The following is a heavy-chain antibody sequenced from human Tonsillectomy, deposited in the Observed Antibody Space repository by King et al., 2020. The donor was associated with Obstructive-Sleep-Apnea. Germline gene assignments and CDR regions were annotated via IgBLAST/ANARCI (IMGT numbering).Heavy chain of an antibody. J-gene: IGHJ6*02. CDR2: ISEIGGST. CDR3: AGGLCDYYGMDV. V-gene: IGHV3-23*04. CDR1: GFTFGSYA. D-gene: IGHD2-2*01. Sequence: VQLVESGGGLVQPGGSLRLSCAASGFTFGSYAMSWVRQAPGKGLEWVSYISEIGGSTNYADSVKGRFTISRDNSNNTRYLQLNSLRAEDTALYYCAGGLCDYYGMDVWGQGTTVTVSS.